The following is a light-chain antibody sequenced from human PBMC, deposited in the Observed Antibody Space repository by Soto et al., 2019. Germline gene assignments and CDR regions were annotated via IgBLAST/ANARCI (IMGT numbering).Light chain of an antibody. Sequence: DIQMTQSPSTLSASVGDRVTITCRASQSVNGWLAWYQQKPGKAPKLLIYAASNLESGVPSRFSGSGSVTEFTLTISSLQPDDSATYYCQRYNSNPWTFGQGTKVEVK. CDR2: AAS. V-gene: IGKV1-5*01. CDR3: QRYNSNPWT. CDR1: QSVNGW. J-gene: IGKJ1*01.